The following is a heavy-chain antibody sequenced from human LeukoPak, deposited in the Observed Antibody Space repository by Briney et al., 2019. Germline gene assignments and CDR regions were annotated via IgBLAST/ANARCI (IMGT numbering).Heavy chain of an antibody. Sequence: SETLSLTCTVSGGSISSSSYYWGWIRQPPGKGLEWIGSIYYSGSTYYNPSLKSRVTISVDTSKNQFSLKLSSVTAADTAVYYCARQGNCGGDCYGGGLSRPQNDYWGQGTLVTVSS. D-gene: IGHD2-21*02. J-gene: IGHJ4*02. CDR3: ARQGNCGGDCYGGGLSRPQNDY. CDR1: GGSISSSSYY. CDR2: IYYSGST. V-gene: IGHV4-39*01.